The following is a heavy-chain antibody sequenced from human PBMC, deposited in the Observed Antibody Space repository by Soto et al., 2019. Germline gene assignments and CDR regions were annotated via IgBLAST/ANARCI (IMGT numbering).Heavy chain of an antibody. CDR2: IYNSGST. CDR3: ACIFSGGYSYGFYYYGMDG. Sequence: SETLSQTCNFSGCAIRSSSYNRRWIRHPPGKGLEWIGRIYNSGSTYYKQSLKSRNTISVDTSKNQPSLKVNTVTAADTSVYYCACIFSGGYSYGFYYYGMDGWGQGTTVS. D-gene: IGHD5-18*01. J-gene: IGHJ6*02. CDR1: GCAIRSSSYN. V-gene: IGHV4-39*01.